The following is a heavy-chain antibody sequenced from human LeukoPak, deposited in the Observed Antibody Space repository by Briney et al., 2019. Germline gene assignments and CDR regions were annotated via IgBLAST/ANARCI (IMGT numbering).Heavy chain of an antibody. CDR1: GYTFTGYY. V-gene: IGHV1-2*02. J-gene: IGHJ4*02. CDR2: INPNSGGT. CDR3: ARDDDRAREIDY. Sequence: ASVKVSCKASGYTFTGYYMHWVRQAPGQGLEWMGWINPNSGGTNYAQKFQGRVTIAADKSTSTAYMELSSLRSEDTAMYYCARDDDRAREIDYWGQGTLVTVSS. D-gene: IGHD3-22*01.